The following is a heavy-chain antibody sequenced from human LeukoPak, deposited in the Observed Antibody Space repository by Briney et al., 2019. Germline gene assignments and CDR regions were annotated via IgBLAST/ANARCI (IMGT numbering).Heavy chain of an antibody. V-gene: IGHV4-59*01. Sequence: SETLPLTCTVSGGSISNYYWSWIRQPPGKGLEWIGYIYYSGSTNYNPALKGRVTMSVDTSKNHFSLILSSVTAADTAVYYCARGPPDSQWLVWYYFDYWGQGTLVTVSS. D-gene: IGHD6-19*01. J-gene: IGHJ4*02. CDR2: IYYSGST. CDR1: GGSISNYY. CDR3: ARGPPDSQWLVWYYFDY.